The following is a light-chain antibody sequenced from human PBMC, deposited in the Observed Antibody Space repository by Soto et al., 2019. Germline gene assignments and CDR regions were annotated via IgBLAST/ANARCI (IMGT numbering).Light chain of an antibody. CDR2: GAS. J-gene: IGKJ2*01. CDR1: QSVSSSY. CDR3: QHYGSSPPYT. V-gene: IGKV3-20*01. Sequence: EIVLTQSPGTLSLSPGERATLSCRASQSVSSSYLAWYQQKPGQAPRLLIYGASSRATGIPDRFSGSGSGTYFPLTISRMEPEDVALYCCQHYGSSPPYTFGQGTKLEIK.